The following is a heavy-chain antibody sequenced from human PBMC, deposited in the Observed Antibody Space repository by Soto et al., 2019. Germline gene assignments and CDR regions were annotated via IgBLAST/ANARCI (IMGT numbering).Heavy chain of an antibody. J-gene: IGHJ6*02. CDR3: ARERYSSSRGYYYYGMDV. CDR1: GFTVSSNY. V-gene: IGHV3-53*01. D-gene: IGHD6-6*01. Sequence: EVQLVESGGGLIQPGGSLRLSCAASGFTVSSNYMSWVRQAPGKGLEWVSVIYSGGSTYYADSVKGRFTISRDNSKXTXXLQMNSLRAEDTAVYYCARERYSSSRGYYYYGMDVWGQGTTVTVSS. CDR2: IYSGGST.